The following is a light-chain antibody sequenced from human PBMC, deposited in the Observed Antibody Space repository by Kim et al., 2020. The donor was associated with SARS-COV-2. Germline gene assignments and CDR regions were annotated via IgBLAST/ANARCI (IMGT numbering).Light chain of an antibody. V-gene: IGKV3-15*01. Sequence: SPGEKDTLSCRASRRGDSDLAWYQQRPGQPPRLLIYGASTKATGIPARFSGSGSGTEFTLTISSLQSEDFALYYCQQYNFWPPLTFGGGTKVDIK. CDR1: RRGDSD. CDR2: GAS. CDR3: QQYNFWPPLT. J-gene: IGKJ4*01.